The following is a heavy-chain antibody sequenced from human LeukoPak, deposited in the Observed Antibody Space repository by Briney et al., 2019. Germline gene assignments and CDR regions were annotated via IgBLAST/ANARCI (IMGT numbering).Heavy chain of an antibody. J-gene: IGHJ6*03. CDR2: IYYSGST. CDR3: ARNILVPAGIGNKYYYYMDV. V-gene: IGHV4-59*01. CDR1: GGSISSYY. D-gene: IGHD2-2*01. Sequence: PSETLSLTCTVSGGSISSYYWSWIRQPPGKGLEWIGYIYYSGSTNYNPSLKSRVTISVDTSKNQFSLKLSSVTAADTAVYYCARNILVPAGIGNKYYYYMDVWGKGTTVTVSS.